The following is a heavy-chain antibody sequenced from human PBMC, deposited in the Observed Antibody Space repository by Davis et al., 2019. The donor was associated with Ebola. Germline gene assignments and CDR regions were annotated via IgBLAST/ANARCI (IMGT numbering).Heavy chain of an antibody. Sequence: GESLKISCSASGFTFSSYGMHWVRQAPGKGLEWVAVIWYDGSNKYYADSVKGRFTISRDNAKNSLYLQMNSLRAEDTAVYYCARDRYYATTYYYGMDVWGQGTTVTVSS. CDR3: ARDRYYATTYYYGMDV. J-gene: IGHJ6*02. V-gene: IGHV3-33*08. D-gene: IGHD3-22*01. CDR2: IWYDGSNK. CDR1: GFTFSSYG.